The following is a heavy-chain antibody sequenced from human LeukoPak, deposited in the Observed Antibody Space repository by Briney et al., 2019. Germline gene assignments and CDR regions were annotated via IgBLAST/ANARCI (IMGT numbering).Heavy chain of an antibody. CDR3: GILQIVPVAMPFDY. D-gene: IGHD2-2*01. CDR1: GFTFSSYD. V-gene: IGHV3-13*01. Sequence: GGSLRLSCAASGFTFSSYDMHWVRQATGKGLEWVSAIGTAGDTYYPGSVKGRFTISRDNSKNTLYLQMNSLRAEDTAVYYCGILQIVPVAMPFDYWGQGTLVTVSS. CDR2: IGTAGDT. J-gene: IGHJ4*02.